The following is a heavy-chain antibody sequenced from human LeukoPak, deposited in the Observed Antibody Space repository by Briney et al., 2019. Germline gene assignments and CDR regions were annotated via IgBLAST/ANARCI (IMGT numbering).Heavy chain of an antibody. D-gene: IGHD3-10*01. Sequence: PSETLSLTCTVSGGSISSYYWSWIRQPPGKGQEWIAYIYYSGSTNYNPSLKSRVTISVDTSKNQFSLKLSSVTAADTAVYYCARSVRHYYGSGPLDYWGQGTLVTVSS. CDR1: GGSISSYY. CDR2: IYYSGST. CDR3: ARSVRHYYGSGPLDY. J-gene: IGHJ4*02. V-gene: IGHV4-59*01.